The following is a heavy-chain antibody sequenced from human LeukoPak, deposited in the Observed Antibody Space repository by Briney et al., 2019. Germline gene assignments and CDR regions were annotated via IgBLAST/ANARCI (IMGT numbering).Heavy chain of an antibody. J-gene: IGHJ5*02. CDR3: ARESRERRWFDP. CDR1: GGSFSGYY. CDR2: IDTSGST. D-gene: IGHD1-1*01. V-gene: IGHV4-4*07. Sequence: SETLSLTCAVYGGSFSGYYWSWIRQPAGKGLEWIGRIDTSGSTNYNPSLKSRVTISVDTSKNQFSLKLSSVTAADTAVYYCARESRERRWFDPWGQGTLVTVSS.